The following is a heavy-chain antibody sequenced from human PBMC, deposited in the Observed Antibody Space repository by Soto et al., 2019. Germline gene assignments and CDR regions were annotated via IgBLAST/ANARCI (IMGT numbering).Heavy chain of an antibody. CDR2: ISSDSGTI. V-gene: IGHV3-48*01. D-gene: IGHD3-9*01. J-gene: IGHJ6*04. CDR1: GFIFSSYP. CDR3: ASDWFYMDV. Sequence: EVQLVESGGGLVQPGGSLRLSCAASGFIFSSYPMNWVRQAPGKGLEWISYISSDSGTIYYADSVKGRFSISRDNAKNSLDLQMNSLRAEDTAVYYCASDWFYMDVWGKGTTVTVSS.